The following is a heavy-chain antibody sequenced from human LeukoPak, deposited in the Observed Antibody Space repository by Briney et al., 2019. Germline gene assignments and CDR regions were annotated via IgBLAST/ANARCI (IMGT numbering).Heavy chain of an antibody. V-gene: IGHV4-4*07. D-gene: IGHD6-13*01. J-gene: IGHJ6*02. CDR2: IYTSGST. CDR1: GGSISSYY. CDR3: ARDRWYSSSWYPDYYYYYGMDV. Sequence: SETLSLTCTVSGGSISSYYWSWIRQPAGKGLEWIGRIYTSGSTNYNPSLKSRVTMSVDTSKSQFSLKLSSVTAADTAVYYCARDRWYSSSWYPDYYYYYGMDVWGQGTTVTVSS.